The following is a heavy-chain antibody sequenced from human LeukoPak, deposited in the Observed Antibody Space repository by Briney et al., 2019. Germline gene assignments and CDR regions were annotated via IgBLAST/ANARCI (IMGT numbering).Heavy chain of an antibody. CDR2: ISSSGSTI. CDR3: ARSGSYYFDY. J-gene: IGHJ4*02. V-gene: IGHV3-48*03. CDR1: GFTFSTYD. Sequence: GGSLRLSCAASGFTFSTYDVKWVRQAPGNGLEWLSYISSSGSTIYYADSVKGRFTVSRDNAKNSLYLQMNRLRADDTAVYYCARSGSYYFDYWGQGTLVTVSS. D-gene: IGHD1-26*01.